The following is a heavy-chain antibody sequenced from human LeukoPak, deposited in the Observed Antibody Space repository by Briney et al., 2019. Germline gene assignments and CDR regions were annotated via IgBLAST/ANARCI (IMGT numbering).Heavy chain of an antibody. CDR2: FDPEDGET. D-gene: IGHD6-6*01. J-gene: IGHJ4*02. CDR3: ARDRPFAWSSSVGFDY. V-gene: IGHV1-24*01. CDR1: GYTLTELS. Sequence: GASVKVSCKVSGYTLTELSMHWVRQAPGKGLEWMGGFDPEDGETIYAQRFQGRVTMTEDTSTDTAYMELSSLRSEDTAVYYCARDRPFAWSSSVGFDYWGQGTLVTVSS.